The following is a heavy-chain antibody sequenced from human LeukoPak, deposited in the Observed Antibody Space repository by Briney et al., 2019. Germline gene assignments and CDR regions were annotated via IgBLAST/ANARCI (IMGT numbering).Heavy chain of an antibody. J-gene: IGHJ4*02. CDR1: VYTFTSYY. Sequence: ASVKVSCKASVYTFTSYYTHWVRQAPGQGLEWMGIINPSGGSTSYAQKFQGRVTMTRDTSTSTVYMELSSLRSEDTAVYYCARGPPYGSGSLHLDYWGQGTLVTVSS. CDR3: ARGPPYGSGSLHLDY. D-gene: IGHD3-10*01. CDR2: INPSGGST. V-gene: IGHV1-46*01.